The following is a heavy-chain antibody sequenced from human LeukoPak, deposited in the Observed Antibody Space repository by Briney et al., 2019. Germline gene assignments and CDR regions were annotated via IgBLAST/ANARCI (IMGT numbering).Heavy chain of an antibody. CDR3: ARGRRRDKWYYFDY. D-gene: IGHD2-15*01. V-gene: IGHV4-59*11. Sequence: SETLSLTCTVSGGSISSHYWSWIRQPPGKGLECIGYIYYSGSTNYNPSLKSRVTISVDTSENQFSLKLSSVTAADTAVYYCARGRRRDKWYYFDYWGQGTLVTVSS. CDR1: GGSISSHY. J-gene: IGHJ4*02. CDR2: IYYSGST.